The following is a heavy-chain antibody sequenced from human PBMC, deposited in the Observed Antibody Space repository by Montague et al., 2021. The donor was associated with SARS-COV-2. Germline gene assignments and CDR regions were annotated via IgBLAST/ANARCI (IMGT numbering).Heavy chain of an antibody. V-gene: IGHV4-39*01. CDR1: GGSISSSSYY. J-gene: IGHJ6*02. CDR2: TYYSGST. D-gene: IGHD4-11*01. CDR3: ARHASYDYSKDLYYYYYYSMDV. Sequence: SETLSLTCTVSGGSISSSSYYWGWIRQPPGKGLEWIGSTYYSGSTYYNPSLKSRVTISVDTSKNQFSLKLSSVTAADTAVYYCARHASYDYSKDLYYYYYYSMDVWGQGTTVTVSS.